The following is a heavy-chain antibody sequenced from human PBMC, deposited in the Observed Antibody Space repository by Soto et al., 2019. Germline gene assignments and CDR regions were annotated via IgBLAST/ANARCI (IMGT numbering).Heavy chain of an antibody. CDR2: IWHDGSIK. V-gene: IGHV3-33*07. CDR3: ARVTFGNYFDY. CDR1: GFTFSNYA. D-gene: IGHD3-10*01. Sequence: GGSLRLSCAASGFTFSNYAMYWVRQAPAKGLEWVAVIWHDGSIKYYAESVKGRFTVSRDNPKNTLYLQMNSLRAEDTAVYYCARVTFGNYFDYWGRGTLVTVSS. J-gene: IGHJ4*02.